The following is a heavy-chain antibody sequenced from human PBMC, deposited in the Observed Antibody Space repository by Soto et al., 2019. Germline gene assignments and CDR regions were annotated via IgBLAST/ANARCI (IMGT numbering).Heavy chain of an antibody. CDR1: GFTFSSYG. CDR2: ISYDGSHK. J-gene: IGHJ4*02. V-gene: IGHV3-30*18. D-gene: IGHD3-10*01. Sequence: QVQLVESGGGVVQPGRSLRLSCAASGFTFSSYGMHWVRQAPGKGLEWVAVISYDGSHKYYADSVKGRFSISRDNSKNTLFLTMKRLRAEDTALYYRAKEPRPLNPMVRGVTDYWGQGTLVTVSS. CDR3: AKEPRPLNPMVRGVTDY.